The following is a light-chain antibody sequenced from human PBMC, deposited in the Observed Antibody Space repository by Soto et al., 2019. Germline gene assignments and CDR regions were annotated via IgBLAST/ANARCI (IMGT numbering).Light chain of an antibody. V-gene: IGKV3-20*01. CDR1: QSVSNNY. J-gene: IGKJ2*01. CDR2: GSS. Sequence: EVVLTQSPGTLSLSPGERATLSCRASQSVSNNYLGWYQQKPGQSPKLLIFGSSDRATIIQDRFSGSGSGTDFTLTISSLEPEDFAVYYCQQYRSSPPYTFGQGTKLEIK. CDR3: QQYRSSPPYT.